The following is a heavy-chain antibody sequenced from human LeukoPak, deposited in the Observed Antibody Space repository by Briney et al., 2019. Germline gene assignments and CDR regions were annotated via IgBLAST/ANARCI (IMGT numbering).Heavy chain of an antibody. J-gene: IGHJ4*02. D-gene: IGHD3-22*01. V-gene: IGHV3-23*01. CDR2: ISGSGGST. Sequence: GGPLRLSCAASGFTFSSYAMSWVRQAPGKGLEWVSAISGSGGSTYYADSVKGRSTISRDNSKNTLYLQMNSLRAEDTAVYYCAKCGGDYYDSSGYYVLLDYWGQGTLVTVSS. CDR3: AKCGGDYYDSSGYYVLLDY. CDR1: GFTFSSYA.